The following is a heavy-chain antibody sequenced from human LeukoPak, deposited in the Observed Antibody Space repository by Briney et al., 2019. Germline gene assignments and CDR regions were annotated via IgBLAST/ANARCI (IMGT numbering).Heavy chain of an antibody. CDR1: GFTFSSYG. CDR2: ITSSSSYI. Sequence: GGSLRLSCAASGFTFSSYGMHWVRQAPGKGLEWVSSITSSSSYIYYADSVKGRFTISRDNAKNSLYLQMNSLRAEDTAVYYCARGDYYGSGSLDYWGQGTLVTVSS. J-gene: IGHJ4*02. V-gene: IGHV3-21*01. CDR3: ARGDYYGSGSLDY. D-gene: IGHD3-10*01.